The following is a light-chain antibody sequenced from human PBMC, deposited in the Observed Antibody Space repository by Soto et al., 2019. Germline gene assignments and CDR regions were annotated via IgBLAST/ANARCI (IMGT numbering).Light chain of an antibody. CDR2: GAS. CDR3: QQYNKGPPLT. Sequence: RQSPATLCVSPWERATLSCRASQSVSSNLAWYQQKPGQAPRLLIYGASTRATGIPARFSGSGSGTEFTLTISSLQSEDFAVYYCQQYNKGPPLTFGGGTKVDIK. V-gene: IGKV3-15*01. J-gene: IGKJ4*01. CDR1: QSVSSN.